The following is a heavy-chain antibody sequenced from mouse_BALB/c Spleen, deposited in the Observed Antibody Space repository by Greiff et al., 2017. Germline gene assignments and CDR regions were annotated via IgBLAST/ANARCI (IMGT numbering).Heavy chain of an antibody. CDR1: GYTFSSYW. CDR2: ILPGSGST. D-gene: IGHD2-4*01. Sequence: QVQLQQSGAELMKPGASVKISCKATGYTFSSYWIEWVKQRPGHGLEWIGEILPGSGSTNYNEKFKGKATFTADTSSNTAYMQLSSLTSEDSAVYYCARSARGLRLYYFDYWGQGTTLTVSS. V-gene: IGHV1-9*01. CDR3: ARSARGLRLYYFDY. J-gene: IGHJ2*01.